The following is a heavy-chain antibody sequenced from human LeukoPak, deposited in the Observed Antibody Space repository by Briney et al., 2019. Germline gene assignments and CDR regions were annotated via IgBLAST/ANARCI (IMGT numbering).Heavy chain of an antibody. CDR2: IIPIFGTA. J-gene: IGHJ5*02. V-gene: IGHV1-69*13. Sequence: ASVKVSCKASGGTFSSYAISWVRQAPGQGLEWMGRIIPIFGTANYAQKFQGRVTITADESTSTAYMQLSSLRSEDTAVYYCARALGSMVILDPWGQGTLVTVSS. CDR3: ARALGSMVILDP. CDR1: GGTFSSYA. D-gene: IGHD2/OR15-2a*01.